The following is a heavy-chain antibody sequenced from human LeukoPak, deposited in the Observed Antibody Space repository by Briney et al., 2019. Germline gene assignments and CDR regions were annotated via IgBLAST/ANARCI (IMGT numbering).Heavy chain of an antibody. CDR3: AKPEVNTFRLLFDY. CDR1: GLTFSSYA. Sequence: GGSLRLSCAASGLTFSSYAMSWVRQAPGKGLEWVSAISGSGGSTYYADSVKGRFTISRDNSKNTLYLQMNSLRAEDTAVYYCAKPEVNTFRLLFDYWGQGTLVTVSS. V-gene: IGHV3-23*01. J-gene: IGHJ4*02. CDR2: ISGSGGST. D-gene: IGHD3-16*01.